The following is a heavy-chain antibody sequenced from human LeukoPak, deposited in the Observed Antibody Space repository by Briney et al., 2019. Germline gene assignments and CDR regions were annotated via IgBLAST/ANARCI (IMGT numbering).Heavy chain of an antibody. CDR3: ARGSGNPSYFDQ. CDR2: INPSDGTT. D-gene: IGHD4-23*01. J-gene: IGHJ4*02. Sequence: ASVKVSCKASGYTFTSYFMHWVRQAPGQGLEWMGIINPSDGTTNYAQKFQGRVTVTRDTSTSTVYMELSSLRSEDTAVYYCARGSGNPSYFDQWGQGTLVTVSS. CDR1: GYTFTSYF. V-gene: IGHV1-46*01.